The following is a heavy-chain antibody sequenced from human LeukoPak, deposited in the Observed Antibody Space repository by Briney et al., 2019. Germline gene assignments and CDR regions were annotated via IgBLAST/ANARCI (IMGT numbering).Heavy chain of an antibody. Sequence: ASLRVSCKVSGYTLTELSMHWVRQAPGKGLEWMGGFDPEDGETIYAQKFQGRVTMTEDTSTDTAYMELSSPRSEDTAVYYCATDRGSSTGSPPQNYYYYMDVWGKGTTVTVSS. CDR3: ATDRGSSTGSPPQNYYYYMDV. CDR1: GYTLTELS. J-gene: IGHJ6*03. D-gene: IGHD2-2*01. V-gene: IGHV1-24*01. CDR2: FDPEDGET.